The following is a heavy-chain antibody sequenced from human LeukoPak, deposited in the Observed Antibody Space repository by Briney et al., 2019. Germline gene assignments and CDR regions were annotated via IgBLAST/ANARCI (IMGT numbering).Heavy chain of an antibody. V-gene: IGHV3-23*01. CDR3: ALGSGSTWSFDY. CDR2: IGPSGDKT. D-gene: IGHD1-26*01. Sequence: GGSLRLSCAASGSTFNIHGMNWVRQAPGKGPEWVSGIGPSGDKTYYADSVKGRFTISRDNSENTVYLQMNSLRVEDTAVYYCALGSGSTWSFDYWGQGTLVTVSS. CDR1: GSTFNIHG. J-gene: IGHJ4*02.